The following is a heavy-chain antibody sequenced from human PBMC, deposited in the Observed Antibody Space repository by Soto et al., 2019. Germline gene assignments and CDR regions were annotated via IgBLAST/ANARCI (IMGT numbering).Heavy chain of an antibody. D-gene: IGHD3-10*01. CDR3: ARGRFTMFRPRFDP. J-gene: IGHJ5*02. CDR2: INHSGST. V-gene: IGHV4-34*01. Sequence: TSETLSLTCAVYGGSFSGYYWSWIRQPPGKGLEWIGEINHSGSTNYNPSLKSRVTISVDTSKNQFSLKLSSVTAADTAVYYCARGRFTMFRPRFDPGGQGTLVTVSS. CDR1: GGSFSGYY.